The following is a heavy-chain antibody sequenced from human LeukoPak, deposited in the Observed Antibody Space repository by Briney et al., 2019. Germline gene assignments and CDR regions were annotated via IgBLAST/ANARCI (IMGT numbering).Heavy chain of an antibody. CDR1: GFIFSSYM. Sequence: GGPLRLSCAASGFIFSSYMMTWVRQSPGEGLEWVSGITGSGGRTYYADSAKGRFTISRDNSRNTLYLQMHSLRVEDTAVYYCTRRNEALAAASSFAYWGQGSLVTVSS. J-gene: IGHJ4*02. CDR3: TRRNEALAAASSFAY. D-gene: IGHD6-19*01. V-gene: IGHV3-23*01. CDR2: ITGSGGRT.